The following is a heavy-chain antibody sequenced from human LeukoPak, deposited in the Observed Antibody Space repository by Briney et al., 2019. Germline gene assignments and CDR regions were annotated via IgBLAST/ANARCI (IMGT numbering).Heavy chain of an antibody. V-gene: IGHV1-18*01. CDR2: ISAYNGNT. J-gene: IGHJ4*02. CDR1: GYTFTSYG. CDR3: ARYNSGSYYGESNFDY. Sequence: ASVKVSCEASGYTFTSYGISWVRQAPGQGLEWMGWISAYNGNTNYAQKLQGRVTMTTDTSTSTAYMELRSLRSDDTAVYYCARYNSGSYYGESNFDYWGQGTLVTVSS. D-gene: IGHD1-26*01.